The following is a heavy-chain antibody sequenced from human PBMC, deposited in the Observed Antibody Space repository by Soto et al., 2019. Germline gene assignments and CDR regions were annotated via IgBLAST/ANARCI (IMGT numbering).Heavy chain of an antibody. CDR3: AKTIGSGSYMQF. V-gene: IGHV4-4*02. D-gene: IGHD3-10*01. Sequence: QVQLQESGPGLVKPSGTLSLTCTVSGDSISDSNCWTWVRQPPGKGLEWIGEVYHSGRANYNPSLRSRVTMSADTLKNHFNLRPCYVPAADTAVYSCAKTIGSGSYMQFWGQGTLVAVSP. J-gene: IGHJ4*02. CDR1: GDSISDSNC. CDR2: VYHSGRA.